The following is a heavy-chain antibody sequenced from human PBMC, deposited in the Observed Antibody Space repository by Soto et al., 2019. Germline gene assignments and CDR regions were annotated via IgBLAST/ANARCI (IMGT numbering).Heavy chain of an antibody. J-gene: IGHJ6*02. V-gene: IGHV3-48*02. CDR3: ARVTGTMGYYYYGMDV. Sequence: GGSLRLSCAASGFTFSSYSMNWVRQAPGKGLEWVSYISSSSSTIYYADSVKGRFTISRDNAKNSLYLQMNSLRDEDTAVYYCARVTGTMGYYYYGMDVWGQGTTVTVSS. CDR1: GFTFSSYS. D-gene: IGHD3-10*01. CDR2: ISSSSSTI.